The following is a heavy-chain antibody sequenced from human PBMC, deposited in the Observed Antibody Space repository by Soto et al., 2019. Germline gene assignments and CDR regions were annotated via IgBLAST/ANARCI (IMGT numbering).Heavy chain of an antibody. Sequence: QVQLVESGGGVVQPGRSLRLSCAASGFTFSRYGMHWVRQAPGKGLEWVAGLWFDGSNKYHADSVKGRFTISRDNSKNTLYVQMNSLRVEDTAVYYCARSREGGLNGFDIWGRGTMVTVSS. J-gene: IGHJ3*02. CDR3: ARSREGGLNGFDI. D-gene: IGHD1-1*01. CDR1: GFTFSRYG. V-gene: IGHV3-33*01. CDR2: LWFDGSNK.